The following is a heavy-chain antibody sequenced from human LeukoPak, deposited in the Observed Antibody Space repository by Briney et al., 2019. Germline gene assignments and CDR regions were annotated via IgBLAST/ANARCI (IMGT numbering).Heavy chain of an antibody. V-gene: IGHV4-59*01. CDR3: ARGYSSRLRTYYFDY. CDR1: GGSISSYY. D-gene: IGHD6-13*01. Sequence: PSETLSLTCTVSGGSISSYYWSWIRQPPGKGLEWIGYIYYSGSTNYNPSLKSRVTISVDTSKNQFSLKLSSVTAADTAAYYCARGYSSRLRTYYFDYWGQGTLVTVSS. J-gene: IGHJ4*02. CDR2: IYYSGST.